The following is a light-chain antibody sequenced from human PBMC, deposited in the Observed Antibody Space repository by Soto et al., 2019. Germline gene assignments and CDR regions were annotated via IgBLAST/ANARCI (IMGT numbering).Light chain of an antibody. CDR2: KAS. V-gene: IGKV1-5*01. J-gene: IGKJ1*01. CDR1: QSISDS. CDR3: QQYNSYSWT. Sequence: DVQMTQSPATLSVSLGDSVTISCRASQSISDSLAWYQHKPGKAPKLLIYKASSMATGVPARFSGSGSGTEFTLTISSLQSEDFATYYCQQYNSYSWTFGQGTKVDIK.